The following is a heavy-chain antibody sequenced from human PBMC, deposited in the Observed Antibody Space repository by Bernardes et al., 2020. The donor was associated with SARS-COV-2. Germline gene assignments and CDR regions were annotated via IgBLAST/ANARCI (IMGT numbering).Heavy chain of an antibody. Sequence: GGSLRLSCAASGFTFTNFIMHWVRQAPGKGLEWVAIIFHDGGDGGEKHYVDSVKGRFTISRDNSKNTLYLQMNTLTTEDTAMYYCARESEGFDIWGQGTMVTVSS. CDR2: IFHDGGDGGEK. J-gene: IGHJ3*02. V-gene: IGHV3-30*03. CDR3: ARESEGFDI. CDR1: GFTFTNFI.